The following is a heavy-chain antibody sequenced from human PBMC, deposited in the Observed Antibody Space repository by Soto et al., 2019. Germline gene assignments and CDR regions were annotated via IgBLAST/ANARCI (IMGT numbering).Heavy chain of an antibody. D-gene: IGHD2-2*01. CDR3: ASEDIVVVPAPNYYYGMDV. CDR1: GGTFSSYA. V-gene: IGHV1-69*13. Sequence: SVKVSCKASGGTFSSYAISWVRQAPGQGLEWMGGIIPIFGTANYAQKFQGRVTITADEYTSTAYMELSSLRSEDTAVYYCASEDIVVVPAPNYYYGMDVWGQGTTVTVSS. J-gene: IGHJ6*02. CDR2: IIPIFGTA.